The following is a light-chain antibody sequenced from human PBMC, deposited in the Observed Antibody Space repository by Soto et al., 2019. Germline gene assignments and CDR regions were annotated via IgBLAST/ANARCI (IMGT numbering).Light chain of an antibody. Sequence: EIVLTQSPGTLSLSPGERATLSCRASQSISNDYLAWYQQKPGQTPGLLIYRASSRATGIPDRFSGSGSGTDFTLTISRLEPEDFAVYYCHQYVTSPYTFGQGTKLEIK. CDR3: HQYVTSPYT. V-gene: IGKV3-20*01. CDR2: RAS. CDR1: QSISNDY. J-gene: IGKJ2*01.